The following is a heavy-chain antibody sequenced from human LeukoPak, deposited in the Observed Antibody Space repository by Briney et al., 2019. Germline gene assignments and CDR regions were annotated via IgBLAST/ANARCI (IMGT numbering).Heavy chain of an antibody. CDR2: ISIFNGNK. CDR3: ARDRNYYDRSGYYSY. CDR1: GYTFTSHG. V-gene: IGHV1-18*01. Sequence: ASVKVSCKASGYTFTSHGISWVRQAPGQGLEWMGWISIFNGNKNYAQKFQGRVTMTTDTSTSTAYMELRSLISDDTAVYYCARDRNYYDRSGYYSYWGQGTLVTVSS. D-gene: IGHD3-22*01. J-gene: IGHJ4*02.